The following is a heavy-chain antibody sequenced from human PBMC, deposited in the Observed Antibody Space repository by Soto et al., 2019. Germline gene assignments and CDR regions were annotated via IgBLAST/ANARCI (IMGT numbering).Heavy chain of an antibody. Sequence: SETLSLTCTVSGGSISSYYWSWIRQPAGKGLEWIGRIYTSGSTNYNPSLKSRVTMSVDTSKNQFSLKLSSVTAADTAVYYCARDWGVTVTFEYYGMDVWGQGTTVTVSS. J-gene: IGHJ6*02. D-gene: IGHD4-17*01. V-gene: IGHV4-4*07. CDR2: IYTSGST. CDR3: ARDWGVTVTFEYYGMDV. CDR1: GGSISSYY.